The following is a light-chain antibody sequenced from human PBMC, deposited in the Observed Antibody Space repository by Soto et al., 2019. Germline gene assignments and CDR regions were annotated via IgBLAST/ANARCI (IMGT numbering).Light chain of an antibody. Sequence: QSALTQPASVSGSPGQSITICCTGTSSDVGGYNYVSWYQQHPGKAPKLMIYEVSNRPSGVSNRFSGSKSGNTASLTISGLQAEDEADYYCSSYTSSSKGVFGGGTQLTVL. CDR3: SSYTSSSKGV. J-gene: IGLJ7*01. V-gene: IGLV2-14*01. CDR1: SSDVGGYNY. CDR2: EVS.